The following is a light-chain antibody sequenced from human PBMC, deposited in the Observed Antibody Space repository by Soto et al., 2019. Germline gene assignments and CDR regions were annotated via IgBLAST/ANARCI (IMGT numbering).Light chain of an antibody. Sequence: QSALTQPPSASGSPGQSVTISCTGTFNDVGGYNYVSWYQQHPGKAPKVIIYDVSKRPSGVPDRFSGSKSGNTASLTISGLQAEDEADYYCCSYPGSHTWVFGGGTKVTVL. CDR1: FNDVGGYNY. J-gene: IGLJ3*02. CDR2: DVS. CDR3: CSYPGSHTWV. V-gene: IGLV2-11*01.